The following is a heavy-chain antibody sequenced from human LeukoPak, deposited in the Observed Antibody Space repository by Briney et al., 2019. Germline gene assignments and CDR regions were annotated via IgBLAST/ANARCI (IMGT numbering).Heavy chain of an antibody. V-gene: IGHV4-59*01. CDR1: GGSISSYY. Sequence: SETLSLTCTVSGGSISSYYWSWIRQPPGKGLEWIGYIYYSGSTNYNPSPKSRVTISVDTSKNQFSLKLSSVTAADTAVYYCARAPEGPSGDNWFDPWGQGTLVTVSS. CDR2: IYYSGST. CDR3: ARAPEGPSGDNWFDP. D-gene: IGHD3-10*01. J-gene: IGHJ5*02.